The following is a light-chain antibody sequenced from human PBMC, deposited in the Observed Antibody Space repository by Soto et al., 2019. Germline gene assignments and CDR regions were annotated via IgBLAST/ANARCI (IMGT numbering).Light chain of an antibody. CDR2: FGS. V-gene: IGKV2-28*01. CDR3: MQALQSLT. J-gene: IGKJ5*01. Sequence: DIVMTQSPLSLPVTPGEPSSISCRXSHILLYNNTYNYLDWYVQKPGQSPQLLIYFGSNRAPGVPDRFSGSGSGTDFTLKINRVEAEDVGTYYCMQALQSLTFGQGTRLEI. CDR1: HILLYNNTYNY.